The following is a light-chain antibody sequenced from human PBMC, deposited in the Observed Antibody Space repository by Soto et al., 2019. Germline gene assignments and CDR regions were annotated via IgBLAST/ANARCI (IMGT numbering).Light chain of an antibody. Sequence: QSALTQPASVSGSPGQSITISCAGTSSDVGGYNYVSWYQQHPGKVPRLIIFDVNKRPSGVSDRFSGSKSGNTAPLTISGLQAEDEADYYCASFTRSVTVVFGGGTQLTVL. CDR3: ASFTRSVTVV. V-gene: IGLV2-14*03. CDR2: DVN. J-gene: IGLJ2*01. CDR1: SSDVGGYNY.